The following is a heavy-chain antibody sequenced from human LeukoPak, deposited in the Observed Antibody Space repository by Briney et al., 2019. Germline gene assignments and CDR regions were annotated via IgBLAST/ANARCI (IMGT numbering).Heavy chain of an antibody. J-gene: IGHJ3*02. CDR3: ARDRNSGSSLDI. CDR1: GYTFTGYY. Sequence: ASVPFSCKASGYTFTGYYIHWVRQAPGQGLEWMGWIYPYSGDTNYAQNFQGRVTMTRDTSISTAYMELSSLKSDDTAVYYCARDRNSGSSLDIWGQGTMLSVSS. CDR2: IYPYSGDT. V-gene: IGHV1-2*02. D-gene: IGHD6-6*01.